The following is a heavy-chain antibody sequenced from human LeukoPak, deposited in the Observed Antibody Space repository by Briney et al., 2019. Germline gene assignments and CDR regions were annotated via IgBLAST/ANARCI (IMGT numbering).Heavy chain of an antibody. Sequence: PGASLRLSCAASGFTFSSYEMNWVRQAPGKGLEWGSYISSSGSTIYYADSVKGRFTISRDNAKNSLYLQMNSLRAEDTAVYYCARVGNSGYDYDYWGQGTLVTVSS. CDR3: ARVGNSGYDYDY. D-gene: IGHD5-12*01. CDR1: GFTFSSYE. V-gene: IGHV3-48*03. CDR2: ISSSGSTI. J-gene: IGHJ4*02.